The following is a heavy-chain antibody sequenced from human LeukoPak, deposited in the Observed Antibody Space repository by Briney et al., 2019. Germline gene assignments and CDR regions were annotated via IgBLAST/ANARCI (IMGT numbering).Heavy chain of an antibody. CDR2: IVVGSGNT. D-gene: IGHD3-3*01. V-gene: IGHV1-58*02. CDR1: GFTFTSSA. CDR3: AASEERSYYDFWSGYNYYYGMDV. J-gene: IGHJ6*02. Sequence: GASVKVSCKGSGFTFTSSAMQWVRQARGQRLEWIGWIVVGSGNTNYAQKFQERVTITRDMSTSTAYMELSSLRSEDTAVYYCAASEERSYYDFWSGYNYYYGMDVWGQGTTVTVSS.